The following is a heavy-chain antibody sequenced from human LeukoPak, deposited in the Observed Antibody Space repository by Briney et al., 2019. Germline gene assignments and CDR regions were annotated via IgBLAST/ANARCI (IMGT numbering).Heavy chain of an antibody. J-gene: IGHJ6*03. V-gene: IGHV3-23*01. CDR3: ARDLSGSGTISTFLYYYYMDV. Sequence: PGGSLRLSCAASGFTFSSYAMSWVRQAPGKGLEWVSAISGSGGSTYYADSVKGRFTISRDNSKNTLYLQMNSLRAEDTAVYYCARDLSGSGTISTFLYYYYMDVWGKGTTVTVSS. CDR1: GFTFSSYA. D-gene: IGHD3-10*01. CDR2: ISGSGGST.